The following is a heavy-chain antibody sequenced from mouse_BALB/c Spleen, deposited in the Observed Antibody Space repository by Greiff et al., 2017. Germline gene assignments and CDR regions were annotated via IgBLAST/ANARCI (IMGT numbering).Heavy chain of an antibody. D-gene: IGHD2-1*01. V-gene: IGHV3-2*02. J-gene: IGHJ2*01. CDR1: GYSITSDYA. Sequence: EVKLQESGPGLVKPSQSLSLTCTVTGYSITSDYAWNWIRQFPGNKLEWMGYISYSGSTSYNPSLKSRISITRDTSKNQFFLQLNSVTTEDTATYYCARSGGNYGFYYFDYWGQGTTLTVSS. CDR2: ISYSGST. CDR3: ARSGGNYGFYYFDY.